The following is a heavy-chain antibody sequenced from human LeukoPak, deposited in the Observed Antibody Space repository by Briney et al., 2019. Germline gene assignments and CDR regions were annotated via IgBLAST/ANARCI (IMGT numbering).Heavy chain of an antibody. CDR1: GFSFNTFW. D-gene: IGHD2-2*01. CDR2: INQGGTEK. Sequence: GGSLRLSCAASGFSFNTFWVNWVRQAPGKGLERVASINQGGTEKYYVDSVKGRFTISRDNAKNSLYLQMYSLRAEDTAVYYCARDGPPAGLYFDNWGQGTLVTVSS. V-gene: IGHV3-7*01. J-gene: IGHJ4*02. CDR3: ARDGPPAGLYFDN.